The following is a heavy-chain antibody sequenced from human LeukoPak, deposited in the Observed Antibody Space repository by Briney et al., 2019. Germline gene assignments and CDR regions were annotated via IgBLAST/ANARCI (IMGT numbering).Heavy chain of an antibody. CDR3: AKGQQWLVRSYFDY. CDR2: ISWNSGSI. D-gene: IGHD6-19*01. CDR1: GFTFDDYA. Sequence: GGSLRLSCAASGFTFDDYAMHWVRQAPGKGLEWVSGISWNSGSIGYADSVKGRFTISRDNAKNSLYLQMNSLRAEDMALYYCAKGQQWLVRSYFDYWGQGTLVTVSS. J-gene: IGHJ4*02. V-gene: IGHV3-9*03.